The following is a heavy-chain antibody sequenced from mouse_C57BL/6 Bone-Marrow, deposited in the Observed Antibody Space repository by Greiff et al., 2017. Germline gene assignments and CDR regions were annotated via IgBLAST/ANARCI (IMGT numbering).Heavy chain of an antibody. CDR3: TRAYTITTVVAEYYYAMDY. CDR1: GFTFSDAW. CDR2: IRNKANNHAT. Sequence: EVKVEESGGGLVQPGGSMKLSCAASGFTFSDAWMDWVRQSPEKGLEWVAEIRNKANNHATYYAESVKGRFTISRDDSKSSVYLQMNSLRAEDTGIYYCTRAYTITTVVAEYYYAMDYRGQATSVTVAS. J-gene: IGHJ4*01. V-gene: IGHV6-6*01. D-gene: IGHD1-1*01.